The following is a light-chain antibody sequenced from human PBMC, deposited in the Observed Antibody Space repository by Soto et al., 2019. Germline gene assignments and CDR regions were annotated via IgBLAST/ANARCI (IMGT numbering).Light chain of an antibody. CDR3: QQRSNWPYT. CDR2: DAS. Sequence: EIVLTQSPATLSLSPGERATLSCRASQRVSSYLAWYQQKPGQAPRLLIYDASNRATGIPARFSGSGSGTDFPLTISSLEPEDFAVYYCQQRSNWPYTFGQGTKLEIK. CDR1: QRVSSY. J-gene: IGKJ2*01. V-gene: IGKV3-11*01.